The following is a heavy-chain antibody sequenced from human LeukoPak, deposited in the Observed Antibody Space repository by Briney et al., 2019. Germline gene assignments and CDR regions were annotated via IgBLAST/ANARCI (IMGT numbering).Heavy chain of an antibody. D-gene: IGHD3-10*01. CDR3: ARDQGSGSYYNGLEY. CDR2: IYTSGST. Sequence: SETLSLTCTVSGGSISSYYWSWIRQPAGKGLEWIGRIYTSGSTNYNPSLKSRVTISVDTSKNQFSLKLSSVTAADTAVYYCARDQGSGSYYNGLEYWGQGTLVTVSS. J-gene: IGHJ4*02. V-gene: IGHV4-4*07. CDR1: GGSISSYY.